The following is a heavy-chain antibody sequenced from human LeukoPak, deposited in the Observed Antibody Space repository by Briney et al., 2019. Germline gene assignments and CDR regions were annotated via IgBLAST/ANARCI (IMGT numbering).Heavy chain of an antibody. CDR3: ASTYSAYEAVDY. J-gene: IGHJ4*02. CDR1: GYSLSSGYY. Sequence: SETLSLTCTVSGYSLSSGYYWGRIRQPPGKGLEWIGKIYHSGSTYYNPSLKSRVTISVDTPKNQFSLKLSSVTAADTAVYYCASTYSAYEAVDYWGQGALVTVSS. V-gene: IGHV4-38-2*02. D-gene: IGHD5-12*01. CDR2: IYHSGST.